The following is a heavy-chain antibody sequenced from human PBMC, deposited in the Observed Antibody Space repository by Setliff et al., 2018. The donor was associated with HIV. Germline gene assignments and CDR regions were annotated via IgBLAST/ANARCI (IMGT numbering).Heavy chain of an antibody. CDR3: ARVRLYNTALDY. CDR1: GFTFSSYW. Sequence: PGGSLRLSCEASGFTFSSYWMHWVRQAPGKGLVWVSRINSDGSTTSYADSVKGRFTISRDNAKNTLYLRMNSLRAEDTAVYYCARVRLYNTALDYWGQGTLVTVSS. J-gene: IGHJ4*02. CDR2: INSDGSTT. D-gene: IGHD3-3*01. V-gene: IGHV3-74*01.